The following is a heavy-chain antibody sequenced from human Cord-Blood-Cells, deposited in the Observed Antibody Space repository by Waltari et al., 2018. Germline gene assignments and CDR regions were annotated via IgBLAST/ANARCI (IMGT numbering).Heavy chain of an antibody. CDR2: IYYRRIP. V-gene: IGHV4-39*01. Sequence: QLQLQESGPGLVKPSETLSLTCTVSGGSISSSSYYWGWIRQPPGKGLEWIGRIYYRRIPYYNPSLKSRVTMSVDTSKDQFSLKLSSVTAADTAVYYCARLREVRGVNDAFDIWGQGTMVTVSS. CDR1: GGSISSSSYY. J-gene: IGHJ3*02. CDR3: ARLREVRGVNDAFDI. D-gene: IGHD3-10*01.